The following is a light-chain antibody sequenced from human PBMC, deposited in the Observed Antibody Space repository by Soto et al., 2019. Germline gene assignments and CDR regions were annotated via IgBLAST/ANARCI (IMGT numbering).Light chain of an antibody. CDR3: QQYNNWPPIT. CDR1: QSVGIK. J-gene: IGKJ5*01. V-gene: IGKV3-15*01. CDR2: DTS. Sequence: EIVMTQSPATLSVSPGERATLSFRASQSVGIKLAWYQQKPGQAPRLLIYDTSTRATGIPARFSGSGSGAEFTLTISSLKSEDFAVYFCQQYNNWPPITFGQGTRLEIK.